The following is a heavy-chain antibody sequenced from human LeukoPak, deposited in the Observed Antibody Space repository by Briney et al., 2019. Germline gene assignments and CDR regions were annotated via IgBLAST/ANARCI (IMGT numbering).Heavy chain of an antibody. CDR1: GFTVSSYG. CDR2: IRYDGSNK. CDR3: AREEGATFY. Sequence: GSLRLSCAASGFTVSSYGMHWVRQAPGKGLEWVAFIRYDGSNKYYADSVKGRFTISRDNSKNTLYLQMNSLKTEDTAVYYCAREEGATFYWGQGTLVTVSS. V-gene: IGHV3-30*02. D-gene: IGHD1-26*01. J-gene: IGHJ4*02.